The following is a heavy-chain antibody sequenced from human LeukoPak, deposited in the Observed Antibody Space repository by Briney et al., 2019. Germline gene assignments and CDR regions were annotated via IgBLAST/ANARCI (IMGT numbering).Heavy chain of an antibody. J-gene: IGHJ4*02. CDR3: ARGSGWHDY. Sequence: GGSLRLSCAASGFTFSSYGMHWVRQAPGKGPEWVAVIWYDGSNKYYADSVKGRFTISRDNSKNTLYLQMNSLRAEDTAVYYCARGSGWHDYWGQGTLVTVSS. CDR2: IWYDGSNK. D-gene: IGHD6-19*01. CDR1: GFTFSSYG. V-gene: IGHV3-33*01.